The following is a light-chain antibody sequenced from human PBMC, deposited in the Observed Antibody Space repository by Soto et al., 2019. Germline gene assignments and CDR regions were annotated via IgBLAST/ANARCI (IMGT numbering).Light chain of an antibody. Sequence: QSALTQPPSASASPGQSVTISCTGTSSDVGGYNYVSWYQQRPGKAPKLMIYEVSQRPSGVPDRFSGSKSGNTATLTVSGLQAEDEADYYCQSYDISLHNYVFGTGTKLTVL. V-gene: IGLV2-8*01. CDR2: EVS. CDR1: SSDVGGYNY. CDR3: QSYDISLHNYV. J-gene: IGLJ1*01.